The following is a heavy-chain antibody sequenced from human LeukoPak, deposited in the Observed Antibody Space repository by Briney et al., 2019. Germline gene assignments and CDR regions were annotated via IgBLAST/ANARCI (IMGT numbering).Heavy chain of an antibody. J-gene: IGHJ5*02. D-gene: IGHD3-9*01. Sequence: ASVKVSCKASGYTFTSYDINWVRQATGQGLEWMGWMNPSSGNTGYAQKFQGRVTMTRNTSISTAYMELSSLRSEDTAVFYCARAVRYGFDPWGQGTLVTVSS. CDR2: MNPSSGNT. CDR1: GYTFTSYD. V-gene: IGHV1-8*01. CDR3: ARAVRYGFDP.